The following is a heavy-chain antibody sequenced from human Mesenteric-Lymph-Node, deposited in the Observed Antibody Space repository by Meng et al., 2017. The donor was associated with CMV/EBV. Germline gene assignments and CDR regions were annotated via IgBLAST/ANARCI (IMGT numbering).Heavy chain of an antibody. CDR3: ARSGDYSDFPVPDNYYYYYGMDV. CDR2: ISSSGSTI. J-gene: IGHJ6*02. CDR1: GFTFSSYE. D-gene: IGHD4-11*01. V-gene: IGHV3-48*03. Sequence: GGSLRLSCAASGFTFSSYEMNWVRQAPGKGLEWVSYISSSGSTIYYADSVKGRFTISRDNAKNSLYLQMNSLRAEDTAVYSCARSGDYSDFPVPDNYYYYYGMDVWGQGTTVTVSS.